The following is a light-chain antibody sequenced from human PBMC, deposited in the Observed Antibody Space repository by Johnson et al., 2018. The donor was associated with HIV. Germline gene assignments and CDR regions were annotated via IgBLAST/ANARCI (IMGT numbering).Light chain of an antibody. CDR3: GVWVSSLSAHYV. J-gene: IGLJ1*01. V-gene: IGLV1-51*01. CDR2: DNN. Sequence: QAVLTQPPSVSAAPGQKVTISCAGSSSNIRNYYVSWYQQLPGTAPKLLIYDNNKRTTGIPDRSSGSKFATSATQGITTLQTGDKADYYCGVWVSSLSAHYVFGSWTKIVVL. CDR1: SSNIRNYY.